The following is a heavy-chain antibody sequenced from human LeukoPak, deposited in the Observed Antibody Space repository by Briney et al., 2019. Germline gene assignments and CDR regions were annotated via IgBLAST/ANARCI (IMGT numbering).Heavy chain of an antibody. V-gene: IGHV1-8*03. D-gene: IGHD2-2*01. CDR2: MNPNSGNT. J-gene: IGHJ4*02. CDR1: GYTFTSYD. CDR3: ARVPVYCSSTSCYEGGHFDY. Sequence: ASVKVSCKASGYTFTSYDINWVRQATGQGLEWMGWMNPNSGNTGYAQKFQGRVTITRNTSISTAYMELSSLRSEDTAVYYCARVPVYCSSTSCYEGGHFDYWGQGTLVTASS.